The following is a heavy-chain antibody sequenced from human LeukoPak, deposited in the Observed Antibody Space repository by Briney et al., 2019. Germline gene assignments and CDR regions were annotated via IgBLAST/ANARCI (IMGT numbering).Heavy chain of an antibody. CDR2: IYYSGST. CDR3: AGGSGYYYFDY. J-gene: IGHJ4*02. V-gene: IGHV4-39*01. D-gene: IGHD3-22*01. CDR1: GGSISSSSYY. Sequence: KPSETLSLTCTVSGGSISSSSYYWGWIRQPPGKGLEWIGSIYYSGSTYYNPSLKSRVTISVDTSKNQFSLKLSSVTAADTAVYYCAGGSGYYYFDYWGQGTLVTVSS.